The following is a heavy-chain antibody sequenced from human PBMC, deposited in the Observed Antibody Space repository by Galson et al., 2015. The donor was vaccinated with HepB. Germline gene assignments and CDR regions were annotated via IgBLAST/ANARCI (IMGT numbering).Heavy chain of an antibody. V-gene: IGHV3-48*01. Sequence: SLRLSCAASGFTFSSYTMNWVRQAPGKGLEWISYITSGSSTRSYVDSVKGRFTISRDNAKNSLYLQMNSLRAEDTAIYYCARDQNYAFDIWGQGTMVTVSS. CDR1: GFTFSSYT. D-gene: IGHD2/OR15-2a*01. CDR2: ITSGSSTR. CDR3: ARDQNYAFDI. J-gene: IGHJ3*02.